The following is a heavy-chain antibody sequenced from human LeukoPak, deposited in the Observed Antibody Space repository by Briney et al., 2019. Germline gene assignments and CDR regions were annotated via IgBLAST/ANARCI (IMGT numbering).Heavy chain of an antibody. D-gene: IGHD2-8*02. CDR3: GLVASGNWWFDP. J-gene: IGHJ5*02. CDR2: INPNSGDT. V-gene: IGHV1-2*02. Sequence: ASVKVSCKTSGYTLSVYHIHWVRQAPGQGLEWMGWINPNSGDTNHAQQLQGRVTMTRDTSISTAYMELNSLRSDDTAVYYCGLVASGNWWFDPWGQGTLVTVSS. CDR1: GYTLSVYH.